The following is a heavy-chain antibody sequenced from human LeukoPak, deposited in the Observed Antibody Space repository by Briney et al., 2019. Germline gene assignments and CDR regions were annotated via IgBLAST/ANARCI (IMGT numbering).Heavy chain of an antibody. J-gene: IGHJ6*02. V-gene: IGHV1-69*04. CDR3: ASTYYYDSSGPHYYYYGMDV. D-gene: IGHD3-22*01. CDR1: GYTFTKFD. Sequence: GASVKVSCKASGYTFTKFDINWVRQATGQGLEWMGRIIPILGIANYAQKFQGRVTITADKSTSTAYMELSSLRSEDTAVYYCASTYYYDSSGPHYYYYGMDVWGQGTTVTVSS. CDR2: IIPILGIA.